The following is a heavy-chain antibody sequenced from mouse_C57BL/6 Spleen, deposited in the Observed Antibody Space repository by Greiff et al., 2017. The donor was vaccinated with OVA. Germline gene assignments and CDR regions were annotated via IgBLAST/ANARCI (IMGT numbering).Heavy chain of an antibody. J-gene: IGHJ3*01. CDR1: GYTFTDHT. D-gene: IGHD2-4*01. V-gene: IGHV1-78*01. Sequence: QVQLQQCDAELVKPGASVKISCKVSGYTFTDHTIHWMKQRPEQGLEWIGYIYPRDGSTKYNEKFKGKATLTADKSSSTAYMQLTSLTSEASAVFFCALIYYDYDGFAYWGQGTLVTVSA. CDR3: ALIYYDYDGFAY. CDR2: IYPRDGST.